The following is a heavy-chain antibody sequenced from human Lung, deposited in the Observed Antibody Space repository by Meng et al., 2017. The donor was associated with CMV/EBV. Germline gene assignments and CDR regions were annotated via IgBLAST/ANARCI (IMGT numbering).Heavy chain of an antibody. CDR2: IRKNGYGGTT. Sequence: GGPLRLXCTAFGFIFGDYLRGWVRQAPGKGPEWAGVIRKNGYGGTTEYAASVKGRFTIPRDDSKSIAYLQMNSLKIEDTAVYYCTRGGTSAMRDGMDVWGQGTTVTVSS. V-gene: IGHV3-49*04. CDR3: TRGGTSAMRDGMDV. J-gene: IGHJ6*02. CDR1: GFIFGDYL. D-gene: IGHD2-2*01.